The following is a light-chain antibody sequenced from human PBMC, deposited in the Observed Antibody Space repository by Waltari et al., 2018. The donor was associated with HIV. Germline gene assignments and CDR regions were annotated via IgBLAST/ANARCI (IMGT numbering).Light chain of an antibody. CDR2: DGN. Sequence: QSVLTQPPSVSAAPGQKVIISCSGGYSNIGKSSVSWYQQLPGTAPKLLIYDGNRRPSGLPDRFSGSKSGTSATLAITGLQSGDEADYFCGTWDTSLSVGIFGGGTKLTVL. J-gene: IGLJ2*01. CDR1: YSNIGKSS. CDR3: GTWDTSLSVGI. V-gene: IGLV1-51*01.